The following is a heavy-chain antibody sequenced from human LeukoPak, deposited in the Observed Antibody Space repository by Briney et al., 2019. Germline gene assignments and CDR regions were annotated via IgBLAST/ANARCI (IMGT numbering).Heavy chain of an antibody. CDR1: GFTFSSYS. CDR2: ISSSSSTI. Sequence: GGSLRLSCAASGFTFSSYSMNWVRQAPGKGLEWVSYISSSSSTIYYADSVKGRFTISRDNAKNSLYLQMNGLRAEDTAVYYCARDPKQLGNYYYYYGMDVWGQGTTVTVSS. V-gene: IGHV3-48*01. J-gene: IGHJ6*02. D-gene: IGHD6-13*01. CDR3: ARDPKQLGNYYYYYGMDV.